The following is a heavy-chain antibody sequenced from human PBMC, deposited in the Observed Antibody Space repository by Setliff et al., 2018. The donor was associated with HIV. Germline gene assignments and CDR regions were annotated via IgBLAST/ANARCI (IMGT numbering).Heavy chain of an antibody. CDR3: AKGDARGGYHYFAY. J-gene: IGHJ4*02. CDR2: IWFDESKK. Sequence: LSLSCAASGITFSNFGMHWVRQAPGRGLEWVAVIWFDESKKYYIDSVEGRFTISRDNAKNTLYLQMNSLRAEDTAVYYCAKGDARGGYHYFAYWGQGTLVTVSS. V-gene: IGHV3-33*08. D-gene: IGHD2-15*01. CDR1: GITFSNFG.